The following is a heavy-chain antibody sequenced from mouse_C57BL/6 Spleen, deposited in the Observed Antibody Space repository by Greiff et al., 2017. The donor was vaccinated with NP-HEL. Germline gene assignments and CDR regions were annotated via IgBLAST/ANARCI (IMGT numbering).Heavy chain of an antibody. CDR3: ASEGLLRPWFAY. Sequence: VKLQESDAELVKPGASVKISCKVSGYPFTDHTIHWMKQRPEQGLEWIGYIYPRDGSTKYNEKFKGKATLTADKSSSTAYMQLNSLTSEDSAVYFCASEGLLRPWFAYWGQGTLVTVSA. CDR1: GYPFTDHT. D-gene: IGHD1-2*01. V-gene: IGHV1-78*01. CDR2: IYPRDGST. J-gene: IGHJ3*01.